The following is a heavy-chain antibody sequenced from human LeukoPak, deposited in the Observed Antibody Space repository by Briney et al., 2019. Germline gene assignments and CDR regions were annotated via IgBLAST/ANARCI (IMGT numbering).Heavy chain of an antibody. CDR3: ARDHPVVGSFDY. CDR1: GFTFRSYS. D-gene: IGHD2-2*03. V-gene: IGHV3-21*01. CDR2: ISSSSSYI. J-gene: IGHJ4*02. Sequence: GGSLRLSCAASGFTFRSYSMNWVRQAPGKGLEWVSSISSSSSYIYYADSVKGRFTISRDNAKNSLYLQMNSLRAEDTAVYYCARDHPVVGSFDYWGQGTLVTVSS.